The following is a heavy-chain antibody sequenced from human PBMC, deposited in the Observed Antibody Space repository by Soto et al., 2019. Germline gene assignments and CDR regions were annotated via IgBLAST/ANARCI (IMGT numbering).Heavy chain of an antibody. V-gene: IGHV1-18*01. CDR3: ATIEPYSGWYHGQTA. CDR1: GYTFTSYD. Sequence: ASVKVSCKASGYTFTSYDINWVRQATGQGLEWMGWMSAYNGNTNYAQKFQGRVTMTTNASTSTAYMELRSLRSDDTAVYYCATIEPYSGWYHGQTAWGQGTLDPVSS. D-gene: IGHD6-19*01. CDR2: MSAYNGNT. J-gene: IGHJ5*02.